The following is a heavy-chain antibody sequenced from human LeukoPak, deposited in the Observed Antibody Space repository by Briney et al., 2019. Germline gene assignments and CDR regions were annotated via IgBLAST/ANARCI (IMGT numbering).Heavy chain of an antibody. CDR2: IWNDGSNK. J-gene: IGHJ6*03. CDR1: GFTFSYYG. V-gene: IGHV3-33*01. D-gene: IGHD2-2*01. CDR3: ARVSSSTSCPGCYYMDV. Sequence: GGSLRLSCAASGFTFSYYGMHWVRQAPGKGPEWVAVIWNDGSNKYYADSVKGRFTISRDNSQYTLYLHMNSLRAEDTAVYYCARVSSSTSCPGCYYMDVWGKGTTVTVSS.